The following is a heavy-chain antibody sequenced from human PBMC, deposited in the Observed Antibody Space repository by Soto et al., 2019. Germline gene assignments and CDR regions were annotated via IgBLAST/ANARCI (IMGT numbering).Heavy chain of an antibody. J-gene: IGHJ4*02. CDR2: ISSSSSYI. V-gene: IGHV3-21*01. Sequence: GGSLRLSCAASGFTFSSYSMNWVRQAPGKGLEWVSSISSSSSYIYYADSVKGRFTISRDNAKNSLYLQMNSLRAEDTAVYYCARDFDIVVVPVSYFDYWGQGTLVTVSS. CDR1: GFTFSSYS. CDR3: ARDFDIVVVPVSYFDY. D-gene: IGHD2-2*01.